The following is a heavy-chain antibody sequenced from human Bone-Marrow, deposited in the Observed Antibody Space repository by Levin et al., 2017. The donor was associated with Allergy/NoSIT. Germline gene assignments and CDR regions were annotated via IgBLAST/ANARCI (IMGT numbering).Heavy chain of an antibody. CDR3: ARGPGGDRLDY. D-gene: IGHD2-21*01. CDR2: IIPIFGTA. V-gene: IGHV1-69*06. J-gene: IGHJ4*02. CDR1: GGTFSSYA. Sequence: VASVKVSCKASGGTFSSYAISWVRQAPGQGLEWMGGIIPIFGTANYAQKFQGRVTITADKSTSTAYMELSSLRSEDTAVYYCARGPGGDRLDYWGQGTLVTVSS.